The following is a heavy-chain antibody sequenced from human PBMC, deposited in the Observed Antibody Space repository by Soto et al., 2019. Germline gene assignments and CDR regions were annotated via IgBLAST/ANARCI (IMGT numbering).Heavy chain of an antibody. Sequence: QITLKESGPALVKPTQTLTLTCTFSGFSLNTRGVGVGWIRQPPGKALEWLAVLYWDDDKWYSPSLKSRLTXTXGTSKNQVVLTMTNMDPVDTATYYCAPRTAWHYFDYRGQGTLVTVSS. CDR2: LYWDDDK. V-gene: IGHV2-5*02. CDR3: APRTAWHYFDY. J-gene: IGHJ4*02. CDR1: GFSLNTRGVG.